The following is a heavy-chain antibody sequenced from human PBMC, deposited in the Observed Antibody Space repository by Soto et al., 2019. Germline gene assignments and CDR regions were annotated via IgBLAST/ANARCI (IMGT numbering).Heavy chain of an antibody. CDR2: ISAYNGNT. CDR3: ARDRDMVRGVQAQYYYYYYGMDV. D-gene: IGHD3-10*01. CDR1: GYTFTSYG. V-gene: IGHV1-18*01. J-gene: IGHJ6*02. Sequence: ASVKVSCKASGYTFTSYGISWVRQAPGQGLEWMGWISAYNGNTNYAQKLQGRVTMTTDTSTSTAYMELRSLRSDDTAVYYCARDRDMVRGVQAQYYYYYYGMDVWGQGTTVTVSS.